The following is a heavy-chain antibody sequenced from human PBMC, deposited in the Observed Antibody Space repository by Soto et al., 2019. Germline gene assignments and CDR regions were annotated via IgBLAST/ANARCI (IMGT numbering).Heavy chain of an antibody. CDR1: GDSISISFW. D-gene: IGHD4-17*01. J-gene: IGHJ4*02. V-gene: IGHV4-4*02. Sequence: SETLSLTCAVSGDSISISFWCSWVRQPPGKGLEWIGEIYHTESTVYNPSLKSRVTISVDKSKNQFSLNLDSVTAADTAVYYCARYDFGTFDYWGRGILVTVSS. CDR2: IYHTEST. CDR3: ARYDFGTFDY.